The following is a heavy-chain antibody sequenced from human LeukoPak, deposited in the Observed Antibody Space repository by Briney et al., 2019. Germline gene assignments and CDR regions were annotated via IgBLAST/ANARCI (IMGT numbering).Heavy chain of an antibody. J-gene: IGHJ6*03. D-gene: IGHD4-11*01. CDR3: ASGYSDYADYYNYYMDV. Sequence: GASVKVSCKASGYSFTGYYMHWVRQAPGQGLAWMGWINPDSGGTNYAQKFQGRVTMTRDTSITTAYMELSRLTSDDTAVYYCASGYSDYADYYNYYMDVWGKGTTVTVSS. CDR1: GYSFTGYY. V-gene: IGHV1-2*02. CDR2: INPDSGGT.